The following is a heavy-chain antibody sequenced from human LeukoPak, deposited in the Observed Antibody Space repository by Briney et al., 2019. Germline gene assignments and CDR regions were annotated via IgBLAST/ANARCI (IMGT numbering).Heavy chain of an antibody. D-gene: IGHD1-26*01. V-gene: IGHV4-4*02. CDR1: GGSIITTNL. CDR3: TRESGAFSPFGF. CDR2: VHLNGAT. Sequence: SGTLSLTCGVSGGSIITTNLWSGVGQPPAKGRAWIGVVHLNGATNYTPSLERRVSMTIDKSKTQLSLKLSSGTAADTATYYCTRESGAFSPFGFWGQGTLVTVSS. J-gene: IGHJ4*02.